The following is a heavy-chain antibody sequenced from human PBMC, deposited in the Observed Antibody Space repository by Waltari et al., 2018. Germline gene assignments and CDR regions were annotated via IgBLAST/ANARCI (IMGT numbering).Heavy chain of an antibody. CDR1: GGSISTNYN. CDR3: GRIAVGDEGGYFQY. CDR2: MQYRGGT. V-gene: IGHV4-39*01. D-gene: IGHD4-17*01. J-gene: IGHJ1*01. Sequence: QLQLQESGPGLVKPSETLSLTCTVSGGSISTNYNWGWIRQPPGKGLEWMGNMQYRGGTFYNPSLESRVTISLDTWKNQFSLRLSSVGAADTAVYFCGRIAVGDEGGYFQYWGQGTLVTVSS.